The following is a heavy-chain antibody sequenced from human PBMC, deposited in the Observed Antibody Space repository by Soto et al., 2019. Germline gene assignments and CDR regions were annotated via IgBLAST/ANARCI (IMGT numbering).Heavy chain of an antibody. Sequence: LRLSCAASGFTFSSYSMNWVRQAPGKGLEWVSSISSSSSYIYYADSVKGRFTISRDNAKNSLYLQMNSLRAEDTAVYCCARDSSGWTYFDYWGQGTLVTVSS. D-gene: IGHD6-19*01. J-gene: IGHJ4*02. CDR3: ARDSSGWTYFDY. V-gene: IGHV3-21*01. CDR1: GFTFSSYS. CDR2: ISSSSSYI.